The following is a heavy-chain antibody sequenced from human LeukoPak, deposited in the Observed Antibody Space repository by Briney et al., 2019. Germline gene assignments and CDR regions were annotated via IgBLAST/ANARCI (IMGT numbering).Heavy chain of an antibody. D-gene: IGHD2-15*01. CDR1: GGTFSSYA. J-gene: IGHJ4*02. V-gene: IGHV1-69*13. CDR3: ARGGYCSGGSCYPSDY. CDR2: IIPIFGTA. Sequence: SVKVSCKASGGTFSSYAISWVRQAPGQGLEWMGGIIPIFGTANYAQKFQGRVTITADESTSTAYMELSSLRSDDTAVYYCARGGYCSGGSCYPSDYWGQGTLVTVSS.